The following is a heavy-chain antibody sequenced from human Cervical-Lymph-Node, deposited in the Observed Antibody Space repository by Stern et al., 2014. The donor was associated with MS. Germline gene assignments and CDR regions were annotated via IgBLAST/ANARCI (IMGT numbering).Heavy chain of an antibody. D-gene: IGHD4-23*01. J-gene: IGHJ1*01. V-gene: IGHV3-33*01. CDR3: AREGGNTAEYFQH. Sequence: VQLVESGGGVVQPGRSLRLSCAASGFTFSSSGMHWVRPAPGTGLAWLAIIWYDGSNRYYADSVKGRFTISRDNSKNTLYLQMNSLRADDTAVYYCAREGGNTAEYFQHWGQGTLVTVSS. CDR2: IWYDGSNR. CDR1: GFTFSSSG.